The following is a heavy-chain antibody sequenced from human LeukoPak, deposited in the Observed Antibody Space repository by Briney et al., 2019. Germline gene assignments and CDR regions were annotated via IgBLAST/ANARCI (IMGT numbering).Heavy chain of an antibody. J-gene: IGHJ4*02. CDR1: GFTFSSYA. D-gene: IGHD4-23*01. CDR2: VSGSGDST. CDR3: AKDQYGGNPQYYFDY. V-gene: IGHV3-23*01. Sequence: GGSLRLSCAASGFTFSSYAMSWVRQAPGKGLEWVSDVSGSGDSTYYADSVKGRFTISRDNSKNTLYLQMNSLRAEDTAVYYCAKDQYGGNPQYYFDYWGQGTLVTVSS.